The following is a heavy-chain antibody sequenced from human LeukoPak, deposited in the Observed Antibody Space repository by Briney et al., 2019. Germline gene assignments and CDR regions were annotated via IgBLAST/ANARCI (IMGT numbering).Heavy chain of an antibody. J-gene: IGHJ4*02. CDR3: ARDRSPQPGYGSSWYRTTQTFDY. V-gene: IGHV4-39*07. Sequence: PSETLSLTCTVSGGSISSSSYYWGWIRQPPGKGLEWTGSIYYSGSTNYNPSLKSRVTMSVDTSKNQFSLKLSSVTAADTAVYYCARDRSPQPGYGSSWYRTTQTFDYWGQGTLVTVSS. D-gene: IGHD6-13*01. CDR2: IYYSGST. CDR1: GGSISSSSYY.